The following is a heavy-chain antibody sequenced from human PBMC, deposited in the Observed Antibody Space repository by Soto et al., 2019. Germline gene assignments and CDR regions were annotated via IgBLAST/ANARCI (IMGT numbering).Heavy chain of an antibody. J-gene: IGHJ4*02. CDR1: GWSFSGYY. CDR2: INHSGST. V-gene: IGHV4-34*01. D-gene: IGHD3-9*01. CDR3: ARRPFRYFDWLLYFDY. Sequence: SDTLSLTCAVYGWSFSGYYWSWIRQPPGKGLEWIGEINHSGSTNYNPSLKSRVTISVDTSKNQFSLKLSSVTAADTAVYYCARRPFRYFDWLLYFDYWGQGTLVTVSS.